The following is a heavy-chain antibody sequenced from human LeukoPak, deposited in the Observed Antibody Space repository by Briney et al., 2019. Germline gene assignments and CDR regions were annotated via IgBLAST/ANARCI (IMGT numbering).Heavy chain of an antibody. V-gene: IGHV4-59*01. J-gene: IGHJ4*02. D-gene: IGHD5-12*01. Sequence: SETLSLTCTVSGGSISSYYWSWIRQPPGKGLEWIGYIYYSGSTNYNPSLKSRVTISVDTSKNQFSLKLSSVTAADTAVYYCAGARGYGVPFDYWGQGTLVTVSS. CDR1: GGSISSYY. CDR3: AGARGYGVPFDY. CDR2: IYYSGST.